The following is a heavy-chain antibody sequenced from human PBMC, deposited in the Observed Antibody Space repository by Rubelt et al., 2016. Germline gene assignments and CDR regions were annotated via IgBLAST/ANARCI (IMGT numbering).Heavy chain of an antibody. J-gene: IGHJ4*02. CDR3: ARGSRHCSSTSCYLGF. V-gene: IGHV4-38-2*02. D-gene: IGHD2-2*01. Sequence: QVQLQESGPGLVKPSETLSLTCTVSGYSISSGYYWGWIRQPPGKGLEWIGSIYYSGSTYYNPSLKSRVTISVDTSKNQLSLKLSSVTAADTAVYYCARGSRHCSSTSCYLGFWGQGTLVTVSS. CDR1: GYSISSGYY. CDR2: IYYSGST.